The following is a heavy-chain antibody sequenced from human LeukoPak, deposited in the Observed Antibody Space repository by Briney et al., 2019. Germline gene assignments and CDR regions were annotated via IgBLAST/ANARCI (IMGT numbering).Heavy chain of an antibody. V-gene: IGHV3-74*01. J-gene: IGHJ4*02. CDR1: GFTFSSYW. Sequence: PGGSLRLSSAASGFTFSSYWMHWVRQAPGKGLVWVSRINRDGSTTSYADSVKGRFTISRDNAKNTLYLQMNSLRAEDTAVYYCARDKDWILFDYWGQGTLVTVSS. D-gene: IGHD3/OR15-3a*01. CDR2: INRDGSTT. CDR3: ARDKDWILFDY.